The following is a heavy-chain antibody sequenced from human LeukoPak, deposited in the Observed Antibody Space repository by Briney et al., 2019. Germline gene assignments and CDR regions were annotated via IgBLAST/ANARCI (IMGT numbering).Heavy chain of an antibody. CDR1: GFTFSSYG. Sequence: GGSLRLSCAASGFTFSSYGVHWLRQAPGKGVEWVAVIWYDGSNKYYADSVKGRFTISRDNSKNTLYLQMNSLRAEDTAVYYCARDDIAVAGNDAFDIWGQGTMVTVSS. CDR2: IWYDGSNK. D-gene: IGHD6-19*01. CDR3: ARDDIAVAGNDAFDI. V-gene: IGHV3-33*01. J-gene: IGHJ3*02.